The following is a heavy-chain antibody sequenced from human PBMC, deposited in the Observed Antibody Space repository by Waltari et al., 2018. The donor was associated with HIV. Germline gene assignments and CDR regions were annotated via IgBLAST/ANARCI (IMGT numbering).Heavy chain of an antibody. D-gene: IGHD3-3*01. CDR3: VRDSDGSGYDI. Sequence: DVQVVESGGEVVRPGASLRLSCVASGFTIDDYGMAWVRQRPGEGLELVFNIDWNVGSADYGDSVKGRVTVFRDNPKASLYLQMNNLRDEDTGLYYCVRDSDGSGYDIWGRGTLVTVFS. V-gene: IGHV3-20*04. J-gene: IGHJ1*01. CDR2: IDWNVGSA. CDR1: GFTIDDYG.